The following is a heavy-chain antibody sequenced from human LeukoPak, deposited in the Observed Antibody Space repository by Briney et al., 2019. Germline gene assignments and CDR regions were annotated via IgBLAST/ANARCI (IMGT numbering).Heavy chain of an antibody. CDR1: GFPFSDYG. D-gene: IGHD6-13*01. CDR2: VSADQSHK. J-gene: IGHJ4*02. Sequence: GEPLKLSCEASGFPFSDYGMHWVRQAPGKGLEWVAVVSADQSHKQYADSVKGRVTISRDNSKNTLYLQLNSLRSEDTAVYYCAKGGVSDIGSWYGDYFDYWGQGTLVTVSS. CDR3: AKGGVSDIGSWYGDYFDY. V-gene: IGHV3-30*18.